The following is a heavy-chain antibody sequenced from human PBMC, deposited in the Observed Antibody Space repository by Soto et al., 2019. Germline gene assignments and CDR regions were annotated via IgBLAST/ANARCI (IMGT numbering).Heavy chain of an antibody. J-gene: IGHJ4*02. CDR1: GFTFSSYA. Sequence: HPGGSLRLSCAASGFTFSSYAMSWVRQAPGKGLEWVSAISGSGGSTYYADSVKGRFTISRDNSKNTLYLQMNSLRAEDTAVYYCAKGGYYDSSGYLNYWGQGTPVTVSS. CDR3: AKGGYYDSSGYLNY. D-gene: IGHD3-22*01. CDR2: ISGSGGST. V-gene: IGHV3-23*01.